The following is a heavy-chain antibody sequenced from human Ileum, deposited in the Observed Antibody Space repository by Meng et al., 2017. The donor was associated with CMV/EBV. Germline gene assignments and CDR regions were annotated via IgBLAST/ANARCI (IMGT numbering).Heavy chain of an antibody. V-gene: IGHV3-15*01. CDR3: TPNYLDY. D-gene: IGHD1-7*01. CDR2: IKPNSAGGTA. CDR1: GLSVTNAW. Sequence: GESLKISCASSGLSVTNAWMSWVRQAPGKGLEWIGRIKPNSAGGTADYAAPVKGRSTIPRDDSKNTLYMQMNSLKSEDTAVYYCTPNYLDYWGQGTLVTVSS. J-gene: IGHJ4*02.